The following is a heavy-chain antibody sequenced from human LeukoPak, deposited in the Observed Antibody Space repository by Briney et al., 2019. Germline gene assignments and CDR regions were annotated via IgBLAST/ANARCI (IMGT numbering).Heavy chain of an antibody. CDR3: ARHARRYNWFDP. CDR2: IYYSGST. CDR1: GGSISSSSYY. V-gene: IGHV4-39*01. D-gene: IGHD2-15*01. Sequence: SETLSLTCTVSGGSISSSSYYWGWIRQPPGKGLEWIGSIYYSGSTYYNPSLKSRVTISVDTSKNQFSLKLSSVTAADTAVYYRARHARRYNWFDPWGQGTLVTVSS. J-gene: IGHJ5*02.